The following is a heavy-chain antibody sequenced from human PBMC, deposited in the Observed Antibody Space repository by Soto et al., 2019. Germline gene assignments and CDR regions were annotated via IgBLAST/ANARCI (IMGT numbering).Heavy chain of an antibody. Sequence: SEPLSLTCTVSGCSVTRGRYYWSWVRQPPGKGLEWIGYIYSSGSTNYNPSFKSRVTISVDKSKNQFSLKLSSVTAADTAVYYCARDGAVTTDLTFFDYWGQGTLVTVSS. J-gene: IGHJ4*02. D-gene: IGHD4-17*01. V-gene: IGHV4-61*01. CDR1: GCSVTRGRYY. CDR3: ARDGAVTTDLTFFDY. CDR2: IYSSGST.